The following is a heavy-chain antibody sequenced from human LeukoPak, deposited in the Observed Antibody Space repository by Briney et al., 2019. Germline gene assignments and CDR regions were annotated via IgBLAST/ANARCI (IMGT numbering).Heavy chain of an antibody. Sequence: SETLSLTCTVSGGSISSYFWSWIRQPAGKGLEWIGRMYTSGSTNCNPSLKSRVIMSVDTSKSQFSLNLSSVTAADTAVYYCAREPSTAAGTGRPSDYWGQGTLVTVSS. CDR1: GGSISSYF. CDR2: MYTSGST. V-gene: IGHV4-4*07. D-gene: IGHD6-13*01. J-gene: IGHJ4*02. CDR3: AREPSTAAGTGRPSDY.